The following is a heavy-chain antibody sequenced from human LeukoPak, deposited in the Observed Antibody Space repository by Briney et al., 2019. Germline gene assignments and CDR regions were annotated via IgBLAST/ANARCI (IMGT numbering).Heavy chain of an antibody. Sequence: PGGSLRLSCAASGFTFSSYAMHWVRQAPGKGLEWVAVISYDGRDKYYADSVKGRFTISRDNSKNTLYLQMNSLRAEDTAVSYCASYSYGYSPSSPFDYWGQGALVTVSS. V-gene: IGHV3-30*04. D-gene: IGHD5-18*01. CDR1: GFTFSSYA. J-gene: IGHJ4*02. CDR3: ASYSYGYSPSSPFDY. CDR2: ISYDGRDK.